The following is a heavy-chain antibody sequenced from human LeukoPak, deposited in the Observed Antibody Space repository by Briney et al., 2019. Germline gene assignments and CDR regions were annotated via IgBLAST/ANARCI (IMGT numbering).Heavy chain of an antibody. CDR1: GFIVSSYE. CDR2: INSGGTV. CDR3: ARFSSTWYVAFDM. Sequence: GGSLRLSCAASGFIVSSYETGWDRQAPGKGLEWLSYINSGGTVYYADSVKGRFTFSRDNAKNSLYLHMNSLRAEDTALYYCARFSSTWYVAFDMWGQGTMVTVSS. J-gene: IGHJ3*02. V-gene: IGHV3-48*03. D-gene: IGHD6-13*01.